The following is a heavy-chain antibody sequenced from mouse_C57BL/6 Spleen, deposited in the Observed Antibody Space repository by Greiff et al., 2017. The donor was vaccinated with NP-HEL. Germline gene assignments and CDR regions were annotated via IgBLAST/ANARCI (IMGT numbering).Heavy chain of an antibody. Sequence: QVQLKQPGAELVMPGASVKLSCKASGYTFTSYWMHWVKQRPGQGLEWIGEIDPSDSYTNYNQKFKGKSTLTVDKSSSTAYMQLSSLTSEDSAVYYCARWDDGYFDYWGQGTTLTVSS. V-gene: IGHV1-69*01. CDR1: GYTFTSYW. CDR2: IDPSDSYT. D-gene: IGHD2-3*01. CDR3: ARWDDGYFDY. J-gene: IGHJ2*01.